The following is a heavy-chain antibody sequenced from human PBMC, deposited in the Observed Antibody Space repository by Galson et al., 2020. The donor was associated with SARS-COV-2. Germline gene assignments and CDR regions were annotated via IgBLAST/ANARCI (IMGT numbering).Heavy chain of an antibody. Sequence: QTSETLSLTCTVSGGSISSGDYYWSWIRQPPGKGLEWIGYIYYSGSTYYNPSLKSRVTISVDTSKNQFSLKLSSVTAADTAVYYCARDEATGGLGDYYYYGIDVWGQGTTVTVSS. V-gene: IGHV4-30-4*01. CDR1: GGSISSGDYY. J-gene: IGHJ6*02. CDR2: IYYSGST. CDR3: ARDEATGGLGDYYYYGIDV. D-gene: IGHD1-26*01.